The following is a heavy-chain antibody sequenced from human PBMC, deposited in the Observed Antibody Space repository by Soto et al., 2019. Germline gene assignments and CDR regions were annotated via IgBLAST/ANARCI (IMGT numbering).Heavy chain of an antibody. CDR3: ARDEGGPFDY. CDR2: IYPGDSRT. CDR1: GYSFATYW. D-gene: IGHD1-26*01. V-gene: IGHV5-51*01. J-gene: IGHJ4*02. Sequence: PGESLKISCKAPGYSFATYWIGWVRQMPGKGLEWMGVIYPGDSRTRYNPSLKSRVTISVDTSKNQFSLKLSSVTAADTAVYYCARDEGGPFDYWGQGTLVTVSS.